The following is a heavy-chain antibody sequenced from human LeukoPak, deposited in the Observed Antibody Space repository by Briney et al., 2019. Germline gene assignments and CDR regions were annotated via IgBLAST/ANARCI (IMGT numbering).Heavy chain of an antibody. V-gene: IGHV1-2*02. J-gene: IGHJ3*02. CDR3: AKDPRDISTGNYDEFDI. CDR1: GYSFTGHY. Sequence: ASVKVSCKASGYSFTGHYMHWVRQAPGQGLEWMGWINPKSGGTNYAQKFQGRVTMTRDTSISTAYMDMSSLRSDDTAVYYCAKDPRDISTGNYDEFDIWGQGTMVTVSS. CDR2: INPKSGGT. D-gene: IGHD3-9*01.